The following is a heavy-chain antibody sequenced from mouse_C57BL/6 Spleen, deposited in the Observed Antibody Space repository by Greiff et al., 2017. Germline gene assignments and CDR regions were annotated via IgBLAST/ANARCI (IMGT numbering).Heavy chain of an antibody. V-gene: IGHV1-80*01. D-gene: IGHD2-4*01. CDR1: GYAFSSYW. CDR3: ARGDDDYDYAMDY. J-gene: IGHJ4*01. Sequence: QVQLQQSGAELVKPGASVKISCKASGYAFSSYWMNWVKQRPGKGLEGIGQIYPGDGDTNYNGKFKGKATLTADKSSSTAYMQLSSLTSEDSAVYFCARGDDDYDYAMDYWGQGTSVTVSS. CDR2: IYPGDGDT.